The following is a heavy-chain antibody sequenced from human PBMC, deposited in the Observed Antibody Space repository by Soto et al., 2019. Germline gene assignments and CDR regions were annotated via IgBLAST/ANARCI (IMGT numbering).Heavy chain of an antibody. J-gene: IGHJ4*02. CDR2: IYRDGST. V-gene: IGHV3-53*01. D-gene: IGHD4-4*01. Sequence: EVQLVESGGGLIPPGESLTISCAASGIAVGSSYMSWVRQPPGKGLEWVSIIYRDGSTFYADSVGGRFTISRDNAKNTVYLQMSSLRADDTAVYFCARAPTITTNYDSWGRGTLVTVSS. CDR3: ARAPTITTNYDS. CDR1: GIAVGSSY.